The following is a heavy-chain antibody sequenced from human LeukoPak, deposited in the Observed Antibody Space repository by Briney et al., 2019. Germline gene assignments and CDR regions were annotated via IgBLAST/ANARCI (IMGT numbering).Heavy chain of an antibody. D-gene: IGHD6-13*01. J-gene: IGHJ5*02. V-gene: IGHV1-8*01. CDR2: MNPNSGNT. CDR3: ARGSGYSSSWGSDP. Sequence: GASVKVSCKASGYTFTSYDINCVRQAPGQGLEWMGWMNPNSGNTGYAQKFQGRVTMTRNTSISTAYMELSSLRSEDTAVYYCARGSGYSSSWGSDPWGQGTLVTVSP. CDR1: GYTFTSYD.